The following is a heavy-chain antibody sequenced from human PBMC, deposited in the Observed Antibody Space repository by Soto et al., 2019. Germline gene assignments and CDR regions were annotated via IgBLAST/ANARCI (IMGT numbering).Heavy chain of an antibody. Sequence: GGSLRLSCAASVFTFSRYEMNWVRQAPGKGLEWVSYISSSGSTIYYADSVKGRFTISRDNAKNSLYLQMNSLRAEDTAVYYCARVGDYYDSSGSSGDFQHWGQGTLVTVSS. CDR1: VFTFSRYE. D-gene: IGHD3-22*01. J-gene: IGHJ1*01. CDR3: ARVGDYYDSSGSSGDFQH. V-gene: IGHV3-48*03. CDR2: ISSSGSTI.